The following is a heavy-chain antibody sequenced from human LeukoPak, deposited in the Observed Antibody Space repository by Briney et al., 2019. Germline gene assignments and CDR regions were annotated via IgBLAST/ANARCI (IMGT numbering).Heavy chain of an antibody. J-gene: IGHJ4*02. Sequence: PGRSLRLSCAASGFTFDDYAMHWVRQAPGKGLEWVSGISWNSGSTGYADSVKGRFTISRDNAKNSLYLQMNSLRAEDTALYYCAKDIRRFGELFRFDYWGQGTLVTVSS. CDR2: ISWNSGST. CDR3: AKDIRRFGELFRFDY. V-gene: IGHV3-9*01. D-gene: IGHD3-10*01. CDR1: GFTFDDYA.